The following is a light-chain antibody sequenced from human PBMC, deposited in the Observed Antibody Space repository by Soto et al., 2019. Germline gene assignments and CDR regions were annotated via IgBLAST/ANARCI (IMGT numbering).Light chain of an antibody. CDR2: AAS. Sequence: AIRMTQSPSSLSASTGDRVTITCRASQGISSYLAWYQQKPGKAPKRLIYAASSLRSGVPSRFSGSGSGTEFTLTISSLQPEDFATYYCVQHNSFPITFGGGTKVEIK. CDR3: VQHNSFPIT. V-gene: IGKV1-8*01. CDR1: QGISSY. J-gene: IGKJ4*01.